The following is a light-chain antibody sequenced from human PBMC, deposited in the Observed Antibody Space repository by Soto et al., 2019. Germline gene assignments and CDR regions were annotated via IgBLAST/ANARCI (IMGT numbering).Light chain of an antibody. J-gene: IGKJ4*01. CDR2: KAT. Sequence: DIQMTQSPSTLSASVGDRVTITCRARQNINRWLAWYQQRPGKAPNLLIHKATTLEVGVPSRFSGSASGTEFTLTISRLQPDDFAVYFCLQYSVSPLSFGGGTKVEIK. V-gene: IGKV1-5*03. CDR3: LQYSVSPLS. CDR1: QNINRW.